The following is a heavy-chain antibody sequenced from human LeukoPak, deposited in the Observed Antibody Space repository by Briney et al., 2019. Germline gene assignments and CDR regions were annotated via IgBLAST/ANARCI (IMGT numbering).Heavy chain of an antibody. D-gene: IGHD6-13*01. CDR1: GYSISSGYY. J-gene: IGHJ4*02. Sequence: PSETLSLTCTVSGYSISSGYYWGWIRQPPGKGLEWIGSIYHSGSTYYNPSLKSRVTISVDTSKNQFSLKLSSVTAADTAVYYCARYSDSVFAGFDYWGQGTLVTVSS. V-gene: IGHV4-38-2*02. CDR2: IYHSGST. CDR3: ARYSDSVFAGFDY.